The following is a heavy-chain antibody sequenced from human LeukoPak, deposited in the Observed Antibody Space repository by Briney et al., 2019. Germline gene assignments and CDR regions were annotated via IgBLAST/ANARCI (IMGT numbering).Heavy chain of an antibody. Sequence: GGSLRLCCAASGFTFSSYGMHWVRQAPGKGLEWVASISYDGSNKYYADSVKGRFTISTDNSKNTLYLQMNSLRAEDTAVYYCARGWELGDFWGQGTLVTVSS. CDR1: GFTFSSYG. CDR3: ARGWELGDF. CDR2: ISYDGSNK. D-gene: IGHD1-26*01. J-gene: IGHJ4*02. V-gene: IGHV3-30*03.